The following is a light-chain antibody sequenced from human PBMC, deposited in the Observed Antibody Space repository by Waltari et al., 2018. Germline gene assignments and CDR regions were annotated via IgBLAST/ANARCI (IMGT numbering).Light chain of an antibody. CDR2: QAS. J-gene: IGKJ1*01. Sequence: DIQMTQSPSTLPASVRDRVTITCRASQSISSWLAWYQQKPGKAPKFLIYQASSLESGVPSRFSGSGSGTEFSLTISSLQPDDFATYYCQQYNSYPGTFGQGTKVEIK. V-gene: IGKV1-5*03. CDR1: QSISSW. CDR3: QQYNSYPGT.